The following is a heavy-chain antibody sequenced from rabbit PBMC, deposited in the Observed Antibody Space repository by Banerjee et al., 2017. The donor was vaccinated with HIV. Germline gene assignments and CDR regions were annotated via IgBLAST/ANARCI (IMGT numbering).Heavy chain of an antibody. Sequence: WAKGRFTISKTSSTTVTLQMTSLTAADTATYFCARRDITSGGSWDDLWGQGTLVTVS. CDR3: ARRDITSGGSWDDL. J-gene: IGHJ6*01. V-gene: IGHV1S40*01. D-gene: IGHD1-1*01.